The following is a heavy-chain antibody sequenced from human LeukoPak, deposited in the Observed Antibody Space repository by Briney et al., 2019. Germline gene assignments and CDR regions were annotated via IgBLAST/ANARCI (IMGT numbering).Heavy chain of an antibody. Sequence: GASVKVSCKASGFTFTTRSAVQWVRQARGKRLEWIGWIVVGSDNTNYAQKFQERVTITRDMSTSTAYMELRSLRSEDTAVYYCAAPYSSTWFDYWGQGTLVTVSS. CDR1: GFTFTTRSA. CDR3: AAPYSSTWFDY. J-gene: IGHJ4*02. CDR2: IVVGSDNT. V-gene: IGHV1-58*01. D-gene: IGHD6-13*01.